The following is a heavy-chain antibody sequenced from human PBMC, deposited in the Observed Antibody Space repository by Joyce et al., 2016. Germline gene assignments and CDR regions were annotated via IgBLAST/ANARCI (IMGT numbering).Heavy chain of an antibody. V-gene: IGHV3-48*02. J-gene: IGHJ6*02. CDR2: ISSSSSTI. D-gene: IGHD1-7*01. CDR1: GFTFSGYS. Sequence: EVQLVESGGGLVQPGGSLRLSCAASGFTFSGYSMNWVRQAPGKGLEWVSSISSSSSTIYYADSVKGRFTISRDNAKNSLFLQMNSLRDEDTAVYYCARDGTTRNYYYGMDVWGQGTTVTVSS. CDR3: ARDGTTRNYYYGMDV.